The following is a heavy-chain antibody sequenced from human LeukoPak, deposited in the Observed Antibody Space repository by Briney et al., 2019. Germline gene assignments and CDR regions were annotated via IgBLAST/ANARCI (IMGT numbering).Heavy chain of an antibody. CDR1: GFTFSSYA. Sequence: GGSLRLSCAASGFTFSSYAMHWVRQAPGKGLGWVAVISYDGSNKYYADSVKGRFTISRDNSKNTLYLQMNSLRAEDTAVYYCARVSSSWGLDDYYMDVWGKGTTVTVSS. J-gene: IGHJ6*03. D-gene: IGHD6-13*01. CDR2: ISYDGSNK. V-gene: IGHV3-30*04. CDR3: ARVSSSWGLDDYYMDV.